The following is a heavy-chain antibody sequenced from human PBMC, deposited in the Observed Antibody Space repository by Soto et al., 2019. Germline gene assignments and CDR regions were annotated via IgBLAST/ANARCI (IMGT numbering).Heavy chain of an antibody. CDR3: ARVKTYYGSGSYDWFDP. J-gene: IGHJ5*02. Sequence: SDTLSLTCTVSGGSVSIGSYYWSWIRQPPGKGLEWIGYIYYSGSTSYNPSLKSRVTISVDTSKNQFSLKLSSVTAADTALYYCARVKTYYGSGSYDWFDPWGQGTLVTVS. CDR1: GGSVSIGSYY. CDR2: IYYSGST. D-gene: IGHD3-10*01. V-gene: IGHV4-61*01.